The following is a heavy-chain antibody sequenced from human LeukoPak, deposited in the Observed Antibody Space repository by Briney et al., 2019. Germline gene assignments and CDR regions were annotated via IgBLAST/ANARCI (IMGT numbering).Heavy chain of an antibody. D-gene: IGHD2/OR15-2a*01. Sequence: GGSLRLSCAASGFTFSSYGMHWVRQAPGKGLEWVAVIWYDGSNKYYADSVKGRFAISRDNSKNTLYLQMNSLRAEDTAVYYCAKAFHNDAFDIWGQGTMVTVSS. J-gene: IGHJ3*02. CDR3: AKAFHNDAFDI. CDR1: GFTFSSYG. V-gene: IGHV3-30*02. CDR2: IWYDGSNK.